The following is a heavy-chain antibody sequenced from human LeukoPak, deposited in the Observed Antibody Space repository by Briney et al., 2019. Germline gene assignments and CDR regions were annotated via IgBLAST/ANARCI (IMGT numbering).Heavy chain of an antibody. D-gene: IGHD5-12*01. J-gene: IGHJ4*02. V-gene: IGHV3-23*01. CDR2: ISGSGHST. CDR3: AKDRATITPYYFDS. Sequence: GGSLRLSCAASGFTFGPYAMSWVRQAPGKGLEWVSAISGSGHSTYYADSVKGRFTISRDNSKNTLYLQMNSLSAEDTAIYYCAKDRATITPYYFDSWGQGTLVTVSS. CDR1: GFTFGPYA.